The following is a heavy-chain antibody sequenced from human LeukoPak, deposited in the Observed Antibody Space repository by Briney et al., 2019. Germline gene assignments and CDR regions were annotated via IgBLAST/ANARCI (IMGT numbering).Heavy chain of an antibody. CDR3: ARDESRSISCYAQ. D-gene: IGHD2-2*01. CDR2: IYHSGST. V-gene: IGHV4-4*02. J-gene: IGHJ4*02. CDR1: GGSISSSNW. Sequence: PSGTLSLTCAVSGGSISSSNWWSWVRQPPGKGLEWIGEIYHSGSTNYNPSLKSRVTISVDKSKNQFSLKLSSVTAADTAVYYCARDESRSISCYAQWGQGTLVTVSS.